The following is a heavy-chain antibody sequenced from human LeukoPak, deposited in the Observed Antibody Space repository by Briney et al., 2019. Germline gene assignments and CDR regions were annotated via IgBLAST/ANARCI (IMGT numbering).Heavy chain of an antibody. CDR1: GGTFSSYA. Sequence: ASVKVSCKASGGTFSSYAISWVRQAPGQGLEWMGGIIPIFGTANYAQKFQGRVTITTDESTSTAYMELSSLRSEDTAVYYCARDCSSTSCHLYYYGMDVWGQGTTVIVSS. V-gene: IGHV1-69*05. CDR2: IIPIFGTA. CDR3: ARDCSSTSCHLYYYGMDV. J-gene: IGHJ6*02. D-gene: IGHD2-2*01.